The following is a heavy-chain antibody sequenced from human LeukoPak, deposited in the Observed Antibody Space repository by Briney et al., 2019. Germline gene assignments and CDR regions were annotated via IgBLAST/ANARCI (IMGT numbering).Heavy chain of an antibody. CDR2: ISSSSSYI. CDR3: ARERGSGWHQGFDY. CDR1: GFTFSSYS. J-gene: IGHJ4*02. D-gene: IGHD6-19*01. Sequence: GGSLRLSCAASGFTFSSYSMTWVRQAPGKGLEWVSSISSSSSYIYYADSVKGRFTISRDNAKNSLYPQMNSLRAEDTAVYYCARERGSGWHQGFDYWGQGTLVTVSS. V-gene: IGHV3-21*01.